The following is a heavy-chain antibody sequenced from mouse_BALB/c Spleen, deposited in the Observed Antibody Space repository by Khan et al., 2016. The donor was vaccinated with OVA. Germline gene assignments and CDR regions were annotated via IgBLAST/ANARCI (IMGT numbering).Heavy chain of an antibody. CDR2: ISCYNGAT. V-gene: IGHV1S34*01. CDR3: ARFLDGPYAMDY. CDR1: GYSFTGYY. J-gene: IGHJ4*01. Sequence: LVKTGASVKISCKASGYSFTGYYMHWVKQSHGKSLEWIGYISCYNGATSYNQKFKGKATFTVDTSSSTAYMQFNSLTSEYSAVYYCARFLDGPYAMDYWGQGTSVTVSS. D-gene: IGHD2-3*01.